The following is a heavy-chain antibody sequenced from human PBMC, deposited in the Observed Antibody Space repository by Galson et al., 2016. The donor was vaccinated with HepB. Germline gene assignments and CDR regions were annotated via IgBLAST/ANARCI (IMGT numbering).Heavy chain of an antibody. CDR1: GGSISSTYW. J-gene: IGHJ4*02. D-gene: IGHD2-8*01. CDR2: IYETGTA. V-gene: IGHV4-4*02. Sequence: ETLSLTCDVSGGSISSTYWWGWVRQSPEKGFEWIGEIYETGTANYNPPFTRRATISVDKSKNQISLRLDSVTAADTAVYYCTRGNLGTYATMAFDYWGQGSLVTVSS. CDR3: TRGNLGTYATMAFDY.